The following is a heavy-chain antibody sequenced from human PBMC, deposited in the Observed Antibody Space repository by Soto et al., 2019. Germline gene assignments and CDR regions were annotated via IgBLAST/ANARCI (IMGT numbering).Heavy chain of an antibody. V-gene: IGHV3-23*01. CDR3: AKDYLYYYGLDV. CDR1: GFTFSSYA. Sequence: GGSLGLSCAASGFTFSSYAMSWVFQAPGKGLEWVSGISGSGGSTYYADSVKGRFTISRDNSKNTLYLQMNSLRAEDTAVYYCAKDYLYYYGLDVWGQGTTVTVSS. J-gene: IGHJ6*02. CDR2: ISGSGGST.